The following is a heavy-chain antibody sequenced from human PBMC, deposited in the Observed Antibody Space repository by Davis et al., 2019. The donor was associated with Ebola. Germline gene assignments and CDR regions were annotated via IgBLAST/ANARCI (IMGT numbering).Heavy chain of an antibody. D-gene: IGHD4-17*01. J-gene: IGHJ4*02. CDR2: IYHSGST. CDR3: ARDQYGDYVFGY. Sequence: PSETLSLTCAVSGYSISSGYYWGWIRQPPGKGLEWIGSIYHSGSTYYNPSLKSRVTISVDTSKNQFSLKLSSVTAADTAVYYCARDQYGDYVFGYWGQGTLVTVSS. CDR1: GYSISSGYY. V-gene: IGHV4-38-2*02.